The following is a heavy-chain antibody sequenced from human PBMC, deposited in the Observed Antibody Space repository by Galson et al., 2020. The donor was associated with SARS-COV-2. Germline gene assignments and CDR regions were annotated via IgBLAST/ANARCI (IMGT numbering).Heavy chain of an antibody. D-gene: IGHD6-13*01. V-gene: IGHV3-21*01. CDR3: ARDRPDTPSSSWWGHDAFDI. CDR2: ISSSSSYI. Sequence: GGSLRLSCAASGFTFSSYSMNWVRQAPGKGLEWVSSISSSSSYIYYADSVKGRFTISRDNAKNSLYLQMNSLRAEDTAVYYCARDRPDTPSSSWWGHDAFDIWGQGTMVTVSS. J-gene: IGHJ3*02. CDR1: GFTFSSYS.